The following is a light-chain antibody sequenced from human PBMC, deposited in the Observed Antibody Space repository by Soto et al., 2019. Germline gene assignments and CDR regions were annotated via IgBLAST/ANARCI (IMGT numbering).Light chain of an antibody. CDR3: AAWDDSLNGLV. CDR2: SSN. CDR1: SSNIGSNS. J-gene: IGLJ2*01. V-gene: IGLV1-44*01. Sequence: QSVLTQPPSASGTPGQRVTISCSGSSSNIGSNSVNWYQQLPGTAPKLLMYSSNQRPSGVPYRFSGSKSGTSASLAISGLQSEDEADYYCAAWDDSLNGLVFGGGTKVTVL.